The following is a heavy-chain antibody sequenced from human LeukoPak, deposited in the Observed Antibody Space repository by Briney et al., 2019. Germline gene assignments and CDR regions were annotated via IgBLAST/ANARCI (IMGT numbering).Heavy chain of an antibody. Sequence: GGSLRLSCAASGFTFSSYSMNWVRQAPGKGLEWVSAISGSGGSTYYADSVKGRFTISRDNSKNTLYLQMNSLRAEDTAVYYCAKEKRPSFGVVIDTFDYWGQGTLVTVSS. CDR2: ISGSGGST. CDR1: GFTFSSYS. D-gene: IGHD3-3*01. J-gene: IGHJ4*02. CDR3: AKEKRPSFGVVIDTFDY. V-gene: IGHV3-23*01.